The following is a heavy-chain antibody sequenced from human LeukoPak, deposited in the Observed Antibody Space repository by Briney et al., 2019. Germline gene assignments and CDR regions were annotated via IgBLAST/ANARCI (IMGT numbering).Heavy chain of an antibody. Sequence: GGSLRLFCAASGFPFSNAWMRWARQAPGKGLEWVGRITTKSEGGTTDYAAAVKGRFTISRDDSKNTLYLQMNSLKGENTAMYYGTTETGSSGPSVLDIGGQRTMVSVST. CDR3: TTETGSSGPSVLDI. CDR2: ITTKSEGGTT. V-gene: IGHV3-15*01. J-gene: IGHJ3*02. D-gene: IGHD3-22*01. CDR1: GFPFSNAW.